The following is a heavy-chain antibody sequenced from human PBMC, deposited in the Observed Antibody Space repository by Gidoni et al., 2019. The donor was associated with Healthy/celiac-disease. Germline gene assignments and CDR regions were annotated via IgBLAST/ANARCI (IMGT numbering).Heavy chain of an antibody. J-gene: IGHJ4*02. CDR2: ISGSGGST. V-gene: IGHV3-23*01. CDR3: AKDPQYYYVDLDY. Sequence: EVQLLESGGGLVQPGGSLRLSCAASGFTFSSYAMSWARQAPGKGLGWVSAISGSGGSTYYAGSVKGRFTISRDNSKNTLYLQMNSLRAEDTAVYYCAKDPQYYYVDLDYWGQGTLVTVS. D-gene: IGHD3-10*02. CDR1: GFTFSSYA.